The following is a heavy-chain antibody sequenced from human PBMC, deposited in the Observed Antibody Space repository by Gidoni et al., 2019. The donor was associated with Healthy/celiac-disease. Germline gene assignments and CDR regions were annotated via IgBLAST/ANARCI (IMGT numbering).Heavy chain of an antibody. CDR1: GFTFSSYA. V-gene: IGHV3-23*01. CDR3: ALELDSSGWTVGTIDY. CDR2: ISGSGGST. Sequence: TASGFTFSSYAMSWVRQAPGKGLEWVSAISGSGGSTYYADSVKGRFTISRDNSKNTLYLQMNSLRAEDTAVYYCALELDSSGWTVGTIDYWGQGTLVTVSS. J-gene: IGHJ4*02. D-gene: IGHD6-19*01.